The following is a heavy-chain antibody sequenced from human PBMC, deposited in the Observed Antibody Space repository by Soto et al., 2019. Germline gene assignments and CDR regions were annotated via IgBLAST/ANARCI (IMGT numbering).Heavy chain of an antibody. CDR1: GFTFSSYW. Sequence: GWSLRLSCAASGFTFSSYWMSWVRQAPGKGLEWVANIKQDGSEKYYVDSVKGRFTISRDNAKNSLYLQMNSLRAEDKAVYYCARDRSAFVVVTMDVWGQGTKVTFSS. V-gene: IGHV3-7*03. CDR3: ARDRSAFVVVTMDV. CDR2: IKQDGSEK. D-gene: IGHD2-2*01. J-gene: IGHJ6*02.